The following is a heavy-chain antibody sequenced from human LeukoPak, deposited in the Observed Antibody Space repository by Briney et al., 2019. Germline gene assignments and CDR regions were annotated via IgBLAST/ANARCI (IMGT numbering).Heavy chain of an antibody. CDR3: AKDKRARYSSGWYGTFDI. J-gene: IGHJ3*02. CDR1: GFTFSSYN. Sequence: GGSLRLSCAASGFTFSSYNMNWVRQAPGKGLEWVSSISSSSSYIYYADSVKGRFTISRDNSKNTLYLQMNSLRVEDTAMYYCAKDKRARYSSGWYGTFDIWGQGTMVTVSS. CDR2: ISSSSSYI. D-gene: IGHD6-19*01. V-gene: IGHV3-21*04.